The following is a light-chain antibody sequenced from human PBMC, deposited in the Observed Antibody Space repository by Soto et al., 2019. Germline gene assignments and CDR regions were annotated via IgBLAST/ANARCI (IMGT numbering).Light chain of an antibody. V-gene: IGLV1-44*01. CDR3: ASWDDRLNGVV. CDR1: NSNIGDNT. J-gene: IGLJ2*01. Sequence: VVTQPPSASGTPGQRITISCSGSNSNIGDNTVNWFQQLPGLAPRLLISTNNQRPSGVPDRFSASKSGTSGSLAISELQSEDEADYYCASWDDRLNGVVFGGGTKLTVL. CDR2: TNN.